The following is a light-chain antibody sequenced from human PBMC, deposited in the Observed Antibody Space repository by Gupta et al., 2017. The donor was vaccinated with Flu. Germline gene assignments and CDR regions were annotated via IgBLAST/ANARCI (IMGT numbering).Light chain of an antibody. CDR1: QTVTSRK. J-gene: IGKJ5*01. Sequence: EVVLTQSPGTLSLSPGERATLSCRASQTVTSRKLAWYQQKPGQAPRLLMYDTSSPATGIPDRFSGSGSSTEFTLTISTLETEDSAVYYCQQDCNSQITFGQGTRLEIK. V-gene: IGKV3-20*01. CDR3: QQDCNSQIT. CDR2: DTS.